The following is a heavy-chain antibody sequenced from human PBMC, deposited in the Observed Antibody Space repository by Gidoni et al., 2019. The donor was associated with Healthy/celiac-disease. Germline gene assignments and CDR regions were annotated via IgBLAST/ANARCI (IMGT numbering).Heavy chain of an antibody. V-gene: IGHV3-23*01. CDR3: AKASTIFGVVIPYYMDV. CDR2: ISGSGGST. CDR1: GFTFSSYA. J-gene: IGHJ6*03. Sequence: EVQLLESGGGLVQPGGSLSLSCAASGFTFSSYAMSWVRQAPGKGLEWVSAISGSGGSTYYADSVKGRFTISRDNSKNTLYLQMNSLRAEDTAVYYCAKASTIFGVVIPYYMDVWGKRDHGHRLL. D-gene: IGHD3-3*01.